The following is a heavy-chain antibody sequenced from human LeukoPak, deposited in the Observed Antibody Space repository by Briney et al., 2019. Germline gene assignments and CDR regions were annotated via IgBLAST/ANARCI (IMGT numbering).Heavy chain of an antibody. CDR2: INYSGST. CDR1: GGSISSTTYY. Sequence: SETLSLTCTVSGGSISSTTYYWGWIRQPPGKGLEWIGTINYSGSTYYNPPLKSRVTMSVDTSKRQFSLKLSSVTAAATAVYYCTRRITGTTSDSFDYWGQGILVTVSS. CDR3: TRRITGTTSDSFDY. J-gene: IGHJ4*02. D-gene: IGHD1-20*01. V-gene: IGHV4-39*01.